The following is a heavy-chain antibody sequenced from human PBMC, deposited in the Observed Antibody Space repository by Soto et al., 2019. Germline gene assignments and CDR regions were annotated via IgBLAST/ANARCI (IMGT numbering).Heavy chain of an antibody. CDR3: ASLPAARHYYGMDV. CDR2: ISYDGSNK. D-gene: IGHD2-2*01. Sequence: PGGSLRLSCAASGFTFSSYAMHRVRQAPGKGLEWVAVISYDGSNKYYADSVKGRFTISRDNSKNTLYPQMNSLRAEDTAVYYCASLPAARHYYGMDVWGQGTTVTVSS. J-gene: IGHJ6*02. CDR1: GFTFSSYA. V-gene: IGHV3-30-3*01.